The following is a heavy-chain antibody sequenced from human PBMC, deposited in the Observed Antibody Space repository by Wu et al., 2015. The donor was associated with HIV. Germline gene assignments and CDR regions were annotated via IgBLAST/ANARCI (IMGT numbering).Heavy chain of an antibody. CDR1: GYTFTSYG. J-gene: IGHJ5*02. CDR2: ISAYNGNT. CDR3: ARAGCSGGSCYESVGP. D-gene: IGHD2-15*01. V-gene: IGHV1-18*01. Sequence: QGRLKQFGPQVKKPGASVKVSCKASGYTFTSYGISWVRQAPGQGLEWMGWISAYNGNTNYAQKLQGRVTMTTDTSTSTAYMELRSLRSDDTAVYYCARAGCSGGSCYESVGPWGQGTLVTVSS.